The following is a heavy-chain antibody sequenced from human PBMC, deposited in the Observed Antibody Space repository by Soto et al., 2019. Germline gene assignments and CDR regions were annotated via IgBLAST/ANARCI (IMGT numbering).Heavy chain of an antibody. CDR2: ISYDGSNK. D-gene: IGHD4-4*01. V-gene: IGHV3-30*18. CDR3: ANSRHDYSLSWLAY. J-gene: IGHJ4*02. CDR1: GFTFSSYG. Sequence: HPVGSLRLSCAASGFTFSSYGMHWVRQAPGKGLEWVAVISYDGSNKYYADSVKGRFTISRDNSKNTLYLQMNSLRAEDTAVYYCANSRHDYSLSWLAYWGQGTLVTVSS.